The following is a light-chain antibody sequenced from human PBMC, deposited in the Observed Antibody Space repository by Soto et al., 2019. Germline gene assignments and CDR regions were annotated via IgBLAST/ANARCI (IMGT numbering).Light chain of an antibody. CDR2: DAS. V-gene: IGKV3-11*01. Sequence: EIVLTQSPATLSLSPGERATLSCRASQSVSTYLGWYQQKPGQAPRLLIYDASNRATGIPARFSGSGSGTDSTLTISSLEPEDFAVYYCQQRSNWITFGQGTRLEIK. CDR3: QQRSNWIT. J-gene: IGKJ5*01. CDR1: QSVSTY.